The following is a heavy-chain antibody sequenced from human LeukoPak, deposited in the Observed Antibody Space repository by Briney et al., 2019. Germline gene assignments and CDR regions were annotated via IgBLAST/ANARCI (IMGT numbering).Heavy chain of an antibody. CDR2: ISAYNGNT. CDR1: GYTFTSYG. J-gene: IGHJ6*03. Sequence: ASVKVSCKASGYTFTSYGISWVRQAPGQGLEWMGWISAYNGNTNYARKLQGRVTMTTDTSTSTAYMELRSLRSDDTAVYYCARVSFPYYYYYYMDVWGKGTTVTVSS. D-gene: IGHD3-16*02. V-gene: IGHV1-18*01. CDR3: ARVSFPYYYYYYMDV.